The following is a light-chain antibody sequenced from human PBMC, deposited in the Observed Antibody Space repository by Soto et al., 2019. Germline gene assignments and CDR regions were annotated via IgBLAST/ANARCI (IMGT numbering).Light chain of an antibody. CDR2: SAS. V-gene: IGKV1-12*01. CDR3: QQANSFPLT. Sequence: DIQMTQLPSSMSASVGDRVTITCRASQGISRWLAWYHQKPGKAPNLLIYSASTLHSGVPSRFSGSGSGTDFTRTISSLQPEDFGTYYCQQANSFPLTFGPGTKVDMK. CDR1: QGISRW. J-gene: IGKJ3*01.